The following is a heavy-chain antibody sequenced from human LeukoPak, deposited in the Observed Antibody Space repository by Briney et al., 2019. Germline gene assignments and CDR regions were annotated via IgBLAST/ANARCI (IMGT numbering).Heavy chain of an antibody. D-gene: IGHD1-26*01. V-gene: IGHV4-59*01. CDR1: GGSSSSYF. CDR2: IYYTGST. Sequence: SETLSLTCTVSGGSSSSYFWTWIRQPPGKGLEWIGYIYYTGSTTYNPSLKSRVTISLDTSKNQFSLRLTSATAADTAVYYCARGIGGGSRVDYWGQGTLVTVSS. CDR3: ARGIGGGSRVDY. J-gene: IGHJ4*02.